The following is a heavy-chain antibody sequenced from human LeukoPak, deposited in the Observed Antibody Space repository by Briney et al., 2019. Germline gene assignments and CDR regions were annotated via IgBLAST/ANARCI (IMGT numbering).Heavy chain of an antibody. D-gene: IGHD5-18*01. CDR3: ARENGYRYDY. CDR2: IYYSGST. V-gene: IGHV4-39*07. CDR1: GGSISSSSYY. Sequence: SETLSLTCTVSGGSISSSSYYWGWIRQPPGKGLEWIGCIYYSGSTYYNPSLKSRVTISVDTSKNQFSLKLSSVTAADTALYYCARENGYRYDYWGQGTLVTVSS. J-gene: IGHJ4*02.